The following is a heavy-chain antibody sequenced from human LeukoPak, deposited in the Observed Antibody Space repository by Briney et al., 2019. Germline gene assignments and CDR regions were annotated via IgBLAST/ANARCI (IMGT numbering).Heavy chain of an antibody. Sequence: ASVKVSCKASGYTFTSYGISWVRQAPGQGLEWMGWISAYNGNTNYGQKLQGRGTMTIDTSTSTAYMELKSLRSDDTAVYYCARQYYDSSAYWDYWGQGTLVTVSS. D-gene: IGHD3-22*01. CDR2: ISAYNGNT. CDR3: ARQYYDSSAYWDY. J-gene: IGHJ4*02. V-gene: IGHV1-18*01. CDR1: GYTFTSYG.